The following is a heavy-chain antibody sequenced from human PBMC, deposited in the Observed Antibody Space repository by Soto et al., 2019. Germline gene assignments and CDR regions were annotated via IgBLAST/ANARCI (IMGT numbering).Heavy chain of an antibody. V-gene: IGHV1-18*04. CDR2: ISPHNDRT. CDR3: ARDLYYSSGRYFDHDAFDI. J-gene: IGHJ3*02. CDR1: GYTFNRYY. D-gene: IGHD6-19*01. Sequence: ASVKVSCKASGYTFNRYYMHWVRQAPGPGLEWMGWISPHNDRTKYARRFQDRVTMTTETPTSTVYMELGSLRSDDTAVYYCARDLYYSSGRYFDHDAFDIWGQGTVVT.